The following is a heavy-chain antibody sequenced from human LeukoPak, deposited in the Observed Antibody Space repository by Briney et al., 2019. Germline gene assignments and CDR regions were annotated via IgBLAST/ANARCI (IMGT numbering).Heavy chain of an antibody. CDR1: GGSISSYY. CDR2: IYYSGST. CDR3: ARKGLYGDYFDY. Sequence: SETLSLTCTVSGGSISSYYWSWIRQPPGKGLEWIGYIYYSGSTNYNPSLKSRVTISVDTSKNQFSLKLSSVTAADTAVYYCARKGLYGDYFDYWGQGTLVTVSS. J-gene: IGHJ4*02. V-gene: IGHV4-59*01. D-gene: IGHD2-2*02.